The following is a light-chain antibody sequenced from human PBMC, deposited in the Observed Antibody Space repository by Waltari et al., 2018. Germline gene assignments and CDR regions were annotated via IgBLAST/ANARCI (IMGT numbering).Light chain of an antibody. CDR1: SSDVGSYNL. V-gene: IGLV2-23*01. J-gene: IGLJ2*01. Sequence: PGQSITISCTGTSSDVGSYNLVSWYQQHPGKAPKLMIYEGSKRPSGVSNRFSGSKSGNTASLTISGLQAEDEADYYCCSYAGSDVVFGGGTKLTVL. CDR3: CSYAGSDVV. CDR2: EGS.